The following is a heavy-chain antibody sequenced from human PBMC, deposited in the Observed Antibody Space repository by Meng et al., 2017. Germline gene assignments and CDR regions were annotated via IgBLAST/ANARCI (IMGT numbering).Heavy chain of an antibody. CDR2: INPNSGGT. V-gene: IGHV1-2*06. CDR3: ASELNTYGSGSYAY. D-gene: IGHD3-10*01. CDR1: RYSFTGYY. Sequence: QVPLVQSVAEVKKPGASVKVSCQASRYSFTGYYMHWVRQAPGQGLEWMGRINPNSGGTNYAQKFQGRVTMTRDTSISTAYMELSRLRSDDTAVYYCASELNTYGSGSYAYWGQGTLVTVSS. J-gene: IGHJ4*02.